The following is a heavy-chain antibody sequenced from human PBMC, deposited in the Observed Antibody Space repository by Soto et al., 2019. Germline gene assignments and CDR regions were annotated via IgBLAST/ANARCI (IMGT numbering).Heavy chain of an antibody. J-gene: IGHJ3*02. CDR1: GESFSGHI. V-gene: IGHV4-34*01. D-gene: IGHD2-2*01. Sequence: SETLSLTCAVYGESFSGHIWTWIRQTPGKGLQWIGEINHSGSASYNPSLKSRVTISVDTSKNQFSLKLSSVTAADTAVYYCARPQGGLAIYQSAFDIWGQGTMGTVS. CDR3: ARPQGGLAIYQSAFDI. CDR2: INHSGSA.